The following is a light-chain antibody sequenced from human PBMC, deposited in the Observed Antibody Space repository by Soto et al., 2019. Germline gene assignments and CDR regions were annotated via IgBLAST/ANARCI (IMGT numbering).Light chain of an antibody. V-gene: IGLV2-18*01. CDR2: EVS. J-gene: IGLJ1*01. CDR3: SLYTSSSTSV. Sequence: QSVLTQPPPVSGSPGQSVTISCTGTSSDVGSYNGVSWYQQPPGTAPKLMIYEVSNRPSGVPDRFSGSKSGNTASLTISGLQAEDEADYYCSLYTSSSTSVFGTGTKLTVL. CDR1: SSDVGSYNG.